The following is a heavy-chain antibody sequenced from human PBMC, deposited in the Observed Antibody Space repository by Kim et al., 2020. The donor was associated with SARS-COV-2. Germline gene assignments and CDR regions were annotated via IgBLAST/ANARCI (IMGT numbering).Heavy chain of an antibody. D-gene: IGHD3-10*01. Sequence: THYNPSLKRRVTITVDTSKNQFSLKLGAVTAADTAVYYCARDGSGGGMDVWGQGTTVTVSS. J-gene: IGHJ6*02. CDR3: ARDGSGGGMDV. CDR2: T. V-gene: IGHV4-31*02.